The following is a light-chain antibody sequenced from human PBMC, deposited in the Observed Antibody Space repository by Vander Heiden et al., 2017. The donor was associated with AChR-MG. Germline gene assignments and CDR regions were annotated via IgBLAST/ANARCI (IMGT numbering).Light chain of an antibody. CDR2: GNS. CDR1: SSNIGAGYD. Sequence: QSVLTQPPSASGAPGQRVTISRSGVSSNIGAGYDVHWYQQLPGTAPMLLFCGNSKRPAGVPDGFSCSKSGTSASLAITGLQAEDEAYYYCQSYASSRSVVFGGGTKLTVL. CDR3: QSYASSRSVV. V-gene: IGLV1-40*01. J-gene: IGLJ2*01.